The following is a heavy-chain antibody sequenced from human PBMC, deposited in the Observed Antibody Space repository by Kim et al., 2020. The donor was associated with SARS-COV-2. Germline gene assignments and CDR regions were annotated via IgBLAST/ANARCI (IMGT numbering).Heavy chain of an antibody. V-gene: IGHV1-69*04. CDR1: GGTFSSYA. J-gene: IGHJ6*02. CDR2: IIPILGIA. D-gene: IGHD3-22*01. Sequence: SVKVSCKASGGTFSSYAISWVRQAPGQGLEWMGRIIPILGIANYAQKFQGRVTITADKSTSTAYMELSSLRSEDTAVYYCARDTSSGFPQGMDVWGQGTTVTVSS. CDR3: ARDTSSGFPQGMDV.